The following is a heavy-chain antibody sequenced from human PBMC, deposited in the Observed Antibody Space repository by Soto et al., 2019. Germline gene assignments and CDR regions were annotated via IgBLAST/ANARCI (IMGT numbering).Heavy chain of an antibody. J-gene: IGHJ5*02. V-gene: IGHV1-2*02. CDR1: GYAFIGYY. CDR2: INPNSGGT. Sequence: ASVKVSCKASGYAFIGYYIHWVRQAPGQGLEWMGWINPNSGGTNYTQKFQGRVTMTRDTSISTVSMDLSSLRSDDTAVYYCARAFCSTITCYGWFDPWGQGTLVTVSS. CDR3: ARAFCSTITCYGWFDP. D-gene: IGHD2-2*01.